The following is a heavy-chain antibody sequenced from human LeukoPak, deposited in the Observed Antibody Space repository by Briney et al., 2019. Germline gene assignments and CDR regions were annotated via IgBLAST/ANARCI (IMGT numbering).Heavy chain of an antibody. J-gene: IGHJ4*02. Sequence: GGSLRLSCAASGFTVSSNYMNWVRQAPGKGLEWVSVIYGGGNIYYADSVKGRFTISRDNSKNTLYLQMNSLRAEDTAVYYCARGAGYNYPYYFDYWGRGTLVTVSS. D-gene: IGHD5-24*01. V-gene: IGHV3-53*01. CDR2: IYGGGNI. CDR1: GFTVSSNY. CDR3: ARGAGYNYPYYFDY.